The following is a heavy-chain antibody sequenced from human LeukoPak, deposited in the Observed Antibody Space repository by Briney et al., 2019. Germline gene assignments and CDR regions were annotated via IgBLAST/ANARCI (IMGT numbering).Heavy chain of an antibody. Sequence: SETLSLTCTVSGGSISTYYWSWIRQSPGKGLEWIGYIYYDGSTNYNPSLKSRVTISVDTSKNQFSLKLSSVTAADTAVYYCARASLGYCTNGVCYTGYYYYYMDVWGKGTTVTVSS. J-gene: IGHJ6*03. CDR3: ARASLGYCTNGVCYTGYYYYYMDV. CDR1: GGSISTYY. V-gene: IGHV4-59*12. D-gene: IGHD2-8*01. CDR2: IYYDGST.